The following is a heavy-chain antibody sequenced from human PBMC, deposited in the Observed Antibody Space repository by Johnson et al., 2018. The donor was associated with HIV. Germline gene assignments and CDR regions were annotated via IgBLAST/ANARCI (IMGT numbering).Heavy chain of an antibody. CDR1: GFTVSSNY. J-gene: IGHJ3*01. CDR3: ARGIRFVEAGRENDGFDV. CDR2: MYSGGST. D-gene: IGHD4-17*01. Sequence: VQLVESGGGLIQPGGSLRLSCAASGFTVSSNYMSWVRQAPGKGLEWVSAMYSGGSTYYTDSGKGRFTICRDNSKNTLHLQMNSLKPEDTAVYYCARGIRFVEAGRENDGFDVWGQGTVVTVSS. V-gene: IGHV3-66*03.